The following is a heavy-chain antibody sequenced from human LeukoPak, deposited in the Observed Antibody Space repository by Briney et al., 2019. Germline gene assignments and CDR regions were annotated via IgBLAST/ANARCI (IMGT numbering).Heavy chain of an antibody. Sequence: PSETLSLTCTVSGGSISSYYWSWIRQPAGKGLEWIGRIYTSGSTNYNPSLKSRVTMSVDMSKNQFSLKLSSVTAVDTAVYYCARQGSYGDYMLVDYWGQGTRVTVSS. CDR1: GGSISSYY. J-gene: IGHJ4*02. D-gene: IGHD4-17*01. CDR2: IYTSGST. CDR3: ARQGSYGDYMLVDY. V-gene: IGHV4-4*07.